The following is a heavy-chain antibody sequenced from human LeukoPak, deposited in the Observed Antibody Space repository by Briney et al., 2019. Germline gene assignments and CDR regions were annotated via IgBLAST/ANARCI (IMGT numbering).Heavy chain of an antibody. Sequence: SETLSLTCVVSSGSINNQYWTWIRQPPGKGLEWIGYIYDTGNTNYNPSLKSRVNISIDTSKNQFSLKLTSVTAADTAVYYCARDRVGYGLDYWGQGTLVTVSS. CDR2: IYDTGNT. V-gene: IGHV4-59*11. CDR3: ARDRVGYGLDY. D-gene: IGHD5-18*01. J-gene: IGHJ4*02. CDR1: SGSINNQY.